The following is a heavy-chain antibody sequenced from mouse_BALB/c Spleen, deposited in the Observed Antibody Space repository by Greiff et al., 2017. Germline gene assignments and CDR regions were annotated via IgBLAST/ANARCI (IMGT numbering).Heavy chain of an antibody. V-gene: IGHV10-1*02. J-gene: IGHJ1*01. Sequence: EVHLVESGGGLVQPKGSLKLSCAASGFTFNTYAMNWVRQAPGKGLEWVARIRSKSNNYATYYADSVKDRFTISRDDSQSMLYLQMNNLKTEDTAMYYCVSQFITTANYWYFDVWGAGTTVTVSS. D-gene: IGHD1-2*01. CDR1: GFTFNTYA. CDR3: VSQFITTANYWYFDV. CDR2: IRSKSNNYAT.